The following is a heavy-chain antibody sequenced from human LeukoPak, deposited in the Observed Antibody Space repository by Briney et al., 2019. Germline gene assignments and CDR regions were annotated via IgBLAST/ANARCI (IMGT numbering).Heavy chain of an antibody. Sequence: GGSLSLSCAASGCSFSNAWMSWVRQPPGKGLEWVGRIKSKTDGGTTDYAAPVKGRFTISKDDSKNTLHLQMNGLKTEDTAVYYSSTRWLAATFDYWGEGTLVIVSS. J-gene: IGHJ4*02. V-gene: IGHV3-15*01. D-gene: IGHD2-15*01. CDR2: IKSKTDGGTT. CDR1: GCSFSNAW. CDR3: STRWLAATFDY.